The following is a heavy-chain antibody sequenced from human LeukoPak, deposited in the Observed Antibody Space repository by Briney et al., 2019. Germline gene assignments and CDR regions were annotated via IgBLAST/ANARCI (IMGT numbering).Heavy chain of an antibody. J-gene: IGHJ3*02. CDR2: ISYIGST. D-gene: IGHD4-17*01. CDR3: ARDLVTVTKGFDI. CDR1: ADSFSSHH. V-gene: IGHV4-59*11. Sequence: SETLSLTCAVSADSFSSHHWTWIRQPPGKGLEWIGYISYIGSTNYNPSLKSRGTISIDTSKNQFSLKLSSVTAADTAVYYCARDLVTVTKGFDIWGQGTMVSVSS.